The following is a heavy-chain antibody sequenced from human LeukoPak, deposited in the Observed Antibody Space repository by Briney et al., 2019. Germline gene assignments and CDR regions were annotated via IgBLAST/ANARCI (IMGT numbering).Heavy chain of an antibody. D-gene: IGHD6-19*01. CDR1: GYTFTGYY. Sequence: ASVKVSCKASGYTFTGYYMYWMRQAPGQGLEWMGWIDPDSGGTNYAQKFQGRVTMTRDTSISTAYMELNSLISDDTAVYYCARESSGRSFDSWGQGTLVTVSS. CDR3: ARESSGRSFDS. V-gene: IGHV1-2*02. CDR2: IDPDSGGT. J-gene: IGHJ5*01.